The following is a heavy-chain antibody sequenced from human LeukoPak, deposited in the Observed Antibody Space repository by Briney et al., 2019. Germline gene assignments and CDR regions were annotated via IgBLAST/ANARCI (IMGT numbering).Heavy chain of an antibody. J-gene: IGHJ4*02. D-gene: IGHD2-8*01. CDR2: IYYSGGT. Sequence: SETLSLTCTVSGGSISSSSYYWGWIRQPPGKGLEWIGSIYYSGGTYYNPSLKSRVTISVDTSKNQFSLKLSSVTAADTAVYYCARLNGYLDYWGQGTLVTVSS. CDR3: ARLNGYLDY. V-gene: IGHV4-39*01. CDR1: GGSISSSSYY.